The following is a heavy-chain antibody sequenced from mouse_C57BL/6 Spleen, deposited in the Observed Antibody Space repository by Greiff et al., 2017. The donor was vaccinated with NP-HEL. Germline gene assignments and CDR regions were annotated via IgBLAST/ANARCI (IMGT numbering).Heavy chain of an antibody. CDR3: ARLNYGSSSYYAMDY. Sequence: VQLQQSGPVLVKPGASVKMSCKASGYTFTDYYMNWVKQSHGKSLEWIGVINPYNGGTSYNQKFKGPATLTVAKSSSTAYMELNSLTSEDSAVYYCARLNYGSSSYYAMDYWGQGTSVTVSS. J-gene: IGHJ4*01. D-gene: IGHD1-1*01. V-gene: IGHV1-19*01. CDR2: INPYNGGT. CDR1: GYTFTDYY.